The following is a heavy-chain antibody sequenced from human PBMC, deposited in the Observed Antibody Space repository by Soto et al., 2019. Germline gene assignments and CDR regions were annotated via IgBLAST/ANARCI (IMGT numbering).Heavy chain of an antibody. J-gene: IGHJ6*02. Sequence: SETLSLTCAVYGESFSGYYWSWIRQPPGKGLEWIGEINHSGSTNYNPSLKSRVTISVDTSKNQFSLKLSSVTAADTAVYYCARGRRQQLTPTCCYGMDVWGQGTTVT. V-gene: IGHV4-34*01. CDR3: ARGRRQQLTPTCCYGMDV. D-gene: IGHD6-13*01. CDR1: GESFSGYY. CDR2: INHSGST.